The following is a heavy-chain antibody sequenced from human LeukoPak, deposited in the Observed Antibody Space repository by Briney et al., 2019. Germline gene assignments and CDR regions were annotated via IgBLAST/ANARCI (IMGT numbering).Heavy chain of an antibody. D-gene: IGHD3-3*01. CDR1: GFTVSSNY. V-gene: IGHV3-66*01. Sequence: GGSLRLSCAASGFTVSSNYMSWVRQAPGKGLEWVSVIYSGGSTYYAGSVKGRFTISRDNSKNTLYLQMNSLRAEDTAVYYCASPSRVTYYDFWSGAAGYGMDVWGQGTTVTVSS. CDR2: IYSGGST. J-gene: IGHJ6*02. CDR3: ASPSRVTYYDFWSGAAGYGMDV.